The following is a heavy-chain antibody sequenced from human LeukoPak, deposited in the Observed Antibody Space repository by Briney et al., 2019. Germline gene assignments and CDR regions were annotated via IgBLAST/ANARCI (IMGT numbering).Heavy chain of an antibody. Sequence: PGRSLRLSCAASGFTFDDYAMHWVRQAPGKGLEWVSGISWNSGSIGYADSVKGRFTISRDNAKNSLYLQMNSLRAEDTAVYYCARAPPVYDFWSGYYKPTTHFDYWGQGTLVTVSS. V-gene: IGHV3-9*01. D-gene: IGHD3-3*01. J-gene: IGHJ4*02. CDR3: ARAPPVYDFWSGYYKPTTHFDY. CDR2: ISWNSGSI. CDR1: GFTFDDYA.